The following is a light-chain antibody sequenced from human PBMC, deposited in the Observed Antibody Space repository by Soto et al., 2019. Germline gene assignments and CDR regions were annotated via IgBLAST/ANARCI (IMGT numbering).Light chain of an antibody. CDR1: SSDVGGYNF. V-gene: IGLV2-8*01. J-gene: IGLJ1*01. CDR2: EVS. Sequence: QSALTQPPSASGSPGQSVTISCTGTSSDVGGYNFVSWYQQHPGKSPKLMIYEVSKRPSGVPDRFSGSKSGNTASLTVSGLQHEHDPDYSCSSDDGSGIYVFGTGTKVTV. CDR3: SSDDGSGIYV.